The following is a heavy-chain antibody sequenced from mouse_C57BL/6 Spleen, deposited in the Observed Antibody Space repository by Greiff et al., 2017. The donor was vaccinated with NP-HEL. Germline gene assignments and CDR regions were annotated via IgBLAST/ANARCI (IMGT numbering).Heavy chain of an antibody. CDR1: GYSFTGYF. D-gene: IGHD4-1*01. J-gene: IGHJ3*01. Sequence: EVQLKESGPELVKPGDSVKISCKASGYSFTGYFMNWVMQSHGKSLEWIGRINPYNGDTFYNQKFKGKATLTVDKSSSTAHMELRSLTSEDSAVYYCARSPPPITGRGGFAYWGQGTLVTVSA. V-gene: IGHV1-20*01. CDR2: INPYNGDT. CDR3: ARSPPPITGRGGFAY.